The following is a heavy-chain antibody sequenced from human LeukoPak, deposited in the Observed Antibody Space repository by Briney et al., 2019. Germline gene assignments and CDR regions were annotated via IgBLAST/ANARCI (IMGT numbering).Heavy chain of an antibody. Sequence: PGGSLRLSCAASGFTFSTYWMSWVRQAPGKGLEWVANIKEDGSQKYHVDSVKGRFTISRDNAKNSLYLQMNSLRAEDSAVYYRARLPLSATVRRHFDYWGQGTLVTVSS. J-gene: IGHJ4*02. D-gene: IGHD2-21*02. CDR2: IKEDGSQK. V-gene: IGHV3-7*05. CDR3: ARLPLSATVRRHFDY. CDR1: GFTFSTYW.